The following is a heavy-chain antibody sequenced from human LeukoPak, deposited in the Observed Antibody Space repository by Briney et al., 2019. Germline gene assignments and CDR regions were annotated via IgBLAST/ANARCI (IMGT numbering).Heavy chain of an antibody. CDR1: GFTFSSYA. Sequence: HPGGSLRLSCAASGFTFSSYAMSWVPPAPGKGREWVSAICGSGGSTYYADSVKGRFTISTDNSKNTLYLQMNTLRAADTAVYYCAKNPAKFCWSSVYWGEGTMVTVSS. J-gene: IGHJ4*02. V-gene: IGHV3-23*01. CDR2: ICGSGGST. CDR3: AKNPAKFCWSSVY. D-gene: IGHD1-26*01.